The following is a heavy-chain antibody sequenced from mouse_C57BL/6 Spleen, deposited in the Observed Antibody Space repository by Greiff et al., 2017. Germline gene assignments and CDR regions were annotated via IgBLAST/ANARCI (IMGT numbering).Heavy chain of an antibody. J-gene: IGHJ3*01. CDR2: IYPGNSDT. CDR1: GYTFTSYW. D-gene: IGHD2-2*01. Sequence: VQLQQSGTVLARPGASVKMSCKTSGYTFTSYWMHWVKQRPGQGLEWIGAIYPGNSDTSYNQKFKGKAKLTAVTSASTAYMELSSLTNEDSAVYYCSPMVTEGPWFAYWGQGTLVTVSA. CDR3: SPMVTEGPWFAY. V-gene: IGHV1-5*01.